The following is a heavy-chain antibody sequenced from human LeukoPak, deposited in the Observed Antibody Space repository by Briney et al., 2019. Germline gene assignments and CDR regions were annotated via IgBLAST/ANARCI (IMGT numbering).Heavy chain of an antibody. V-gene: IGHV3-13*01. CDR1: GFTFSTYD. D-gene: IGHD6-13*01. J-gene: IGHJ4*02. CDR3: ARVAAGGKGFDY. Sequence: GGSLRLSCAASGFTFSTYDMHWVRQATGKGLEWVSAIDTAGDTYYPGSVKGRFSISRENAKNSLYLQMNSLRAGDTAVYYCARVAAGGKGFDYWGQGTLVTVSS. CDR2: IDTAGDT.